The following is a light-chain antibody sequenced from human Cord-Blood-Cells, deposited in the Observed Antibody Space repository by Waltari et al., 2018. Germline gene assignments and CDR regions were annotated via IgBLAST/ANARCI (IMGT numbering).Light chain of an antibody. CDR1: SSDVGGYNY. CDR3: SSYTSSSTLV. J-gene: IGLJ3*02. Sequence: QSALTQPASVSGSPGQSITISCTGTSSDVGGYNYVSWYQQHPGKAPKLMIYDVSKRPSWVSNRFSGSKSGSTASLTISGLQAEDEADYYCSSYTSSSTLVFGGGTKLTVL. V-gene: IGLV2-14*01. CDR2: DVS.